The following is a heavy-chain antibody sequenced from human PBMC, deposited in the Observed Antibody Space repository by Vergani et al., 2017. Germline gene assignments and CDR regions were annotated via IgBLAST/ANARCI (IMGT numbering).Heavy chain of an antibody. V-gene: IGHV4-34*01. CDR2: IDQTGRP. J-gene: IGHJ6*03. D-gene: IGHD4-11*01. Sequence: QVQLQQWGGGLLKPSETLSLTCVVNGGSFTSYHWTWIRQSPGEGVEWVGDIDQTGRPDYNPSLKSRLTMSVDKSRNQFSLTLNSVTATDTAIYFCARVNTETIGHLYYYYYMDVWGQGTAVTVS. CDR3: ARVNTETIGHLYYYYYMDV. CDR1: GGSFTSYH.